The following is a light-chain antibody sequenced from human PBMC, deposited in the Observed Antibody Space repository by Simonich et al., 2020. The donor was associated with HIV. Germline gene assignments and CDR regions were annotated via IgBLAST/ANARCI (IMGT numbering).Light chain of an antibody. CDR1: QRVSSN. V-gene: IGKV3-15*01. CDR2: GAS. J-gene: IGKJ2*01. CDR3: QQYNNWPLF. Sequence: MTQSPSTLSASVGDRVTITCRASQRVSSNLAWYEQKPGQAPRLLIYGASTMATGIPARFSGSGSGTEFTLTISSMQSEDFVVYYCQQYNNWPLFFGQGTKLEIK.